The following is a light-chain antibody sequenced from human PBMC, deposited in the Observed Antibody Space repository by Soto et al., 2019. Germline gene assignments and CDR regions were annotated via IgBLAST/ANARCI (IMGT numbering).Light chain of an antibody. CDR1: QDISNY. V-gene: IGKV1-9*01. CDR3: QHFHSYPPLFT. J-gene: IGKJ3*01. CDR2: TSS. Sequence: IQLTQSPSSLSASVGDRVTITCRASQDISNYLAWYQQRPGKAPNLVIYTSSPLQGGVPSKFFGSGSGTDFTLPINALQPEDFATYYCQHFHSYPPLFTFGPGTKLNIK.